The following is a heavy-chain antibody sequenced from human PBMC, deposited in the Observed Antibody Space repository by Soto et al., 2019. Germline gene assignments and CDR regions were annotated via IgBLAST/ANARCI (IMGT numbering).Heavy chain of an antibody. CDR1: EFIFSTYP. D-gene: IGHD6-13*01. CDR2: ISGSGITI. CDR3: ARGGSSRQPVDP. V-gene: IGHV3-48*01. J-gene: IGHJ5*02. Sequence: EVQLVESGGGLVQPGGSLRLACAASEFIFSTYPMNWVRQAPGKGLEWISYISGSGITIFYADSVRGRFTVSRDNVKNSLYLQMSSLRAEDTAVYYCARGGSSRQPVDPWGQGTLVTVSS.